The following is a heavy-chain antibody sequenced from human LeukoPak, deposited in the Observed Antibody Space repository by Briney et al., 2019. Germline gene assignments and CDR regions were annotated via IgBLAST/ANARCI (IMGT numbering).Heavy chain of an antibody. CDR1: GGSISSSSYY. CDR3: ARTPATYYYDSSGYQYYYGMDV. Sequence: SETLSLTCTVSGGSISSSSYYWGWIRQPPGKGLEWIGSIYYSGSTYYNPYLKSRVTISVDTSKNQFSLKLSSVTAADTAVYYCARTPATYYYDSSGYQYYYGMDVWGQGTTVTVSS. V-gene: IGHV4-39*01. J-gene: IGHJ6*02. D-gene: IGHD3-22*01. CDR2: IYYSGST.